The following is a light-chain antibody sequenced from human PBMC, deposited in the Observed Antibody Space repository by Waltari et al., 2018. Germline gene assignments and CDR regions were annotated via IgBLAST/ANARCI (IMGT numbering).Light chain of an antibody. CDR1: SSDVGSYNL. V-gene: IGLV2-23*01. Sequence: QSTLTQPASVSGSPGQSITISCTGTSSDVGSYNLVSWYQQHPGKAPKLMIYEGSKRPSGVSNRFSGSKSGNTASLTISGLQAEDDADYYCCSYAGSSPLFGGGTKLTVL. J-gene: IGLJ2*01. CDR3: CSYAGSSPL. CDR2: EGS.